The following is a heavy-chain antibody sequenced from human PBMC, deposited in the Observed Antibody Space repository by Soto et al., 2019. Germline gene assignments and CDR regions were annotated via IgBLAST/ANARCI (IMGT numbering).Heavy chain of an antibody. D-gene: IGHD1-7*01. CDR1: GGSISSYY. Sequence: PSETLSLTCTVSGGSISSYYWSWIRQPPGKGLEWIGYIYYSGSTNYNPSLKSRVTISVDTSKNQFSLKLSSVTAADTAVYYCARDSRTVTIGLDYWGQGTLVTVAS. CDR3: ARDSRTVTIGLDY. CDR2: IYYSGST. V-gene: IGHV4-59*01. J-gene: IGHJ4*02.